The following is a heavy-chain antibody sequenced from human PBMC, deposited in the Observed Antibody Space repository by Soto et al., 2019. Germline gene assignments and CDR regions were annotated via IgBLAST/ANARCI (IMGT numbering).Heavy chain of an antibody. CDR2: IIPIFGTA. CDR1: GGTFSSYA. D-gene: IGHD5-12*01. J-gene: IGHJ6*02. V-gene: IGHV1-69*12. Sequence: QVQLVQSGAEVKKPGSSVKVSCKASGGTFSSYAISWVRQAPGQGLEWMGGIIPIFGTANYAQKFQGRVTITADESTSTAYMELSSLRSEDTAVYYCARSLRRYSGYYLYYGMDVWGQGTTVTVSS. CDR3: ARSLRRYSGYYLYYGMDV.